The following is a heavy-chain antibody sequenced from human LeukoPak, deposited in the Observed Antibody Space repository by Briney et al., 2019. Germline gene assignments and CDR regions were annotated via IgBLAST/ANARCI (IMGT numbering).Heavy chain of an antibody. CDR3: AREGPTHWYFDL. Sequence: PGGSLRLSCAASGFTFSSYAMDWVRQAPGKGLEWVAVISYDGSNKYYADSVKGRFTISRDNSKNTLYLQMNSLRAEDTAVYYCAREGPTHWYFDLWGRGTLVTVSS. J-gene: IGHJ2*01. V-gene: IGHV3-30-3*01. CDR2: ISYDGSNK. CDR1: GFTFSSYA.